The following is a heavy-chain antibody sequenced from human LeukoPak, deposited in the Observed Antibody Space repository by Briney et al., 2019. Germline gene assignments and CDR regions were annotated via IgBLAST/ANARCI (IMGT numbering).Heavy chain of an antibody. CDR3: ASQGFGELDAPDK. CDR1: GYTFTSYY. CDR2: INPSGGST. J-gene: IGHJ4*02. D-gene: IGHD3-10*01. Sequence: ASVKVSCKASGYTFTSYYMHWVRQAPAQGLEGMGIINPSGGSTSYAQRFRGRVTITRDTSTSTVYRELSSLRSEYTAVYYCASQGFGELDAPDKWGQGTLVTVSS. V-gene: IGHV1-46*03.